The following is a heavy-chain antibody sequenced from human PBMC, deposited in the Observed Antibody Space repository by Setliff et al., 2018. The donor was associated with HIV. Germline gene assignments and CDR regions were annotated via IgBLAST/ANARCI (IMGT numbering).Heavy chain of an antibody. CDR1: GASISSDT. V-gene: IGHV4-59*01. D-gene: IGHD2-2*01. CDR2: IYNSEIT. CDR3: ARGGTSSNWFDP. J-gene: IGHJ5*02. Sequence: ASETLSLTCIVPGASISSDTWSWIRQPPGKGLQWIGFIYNSEITNYNPSLKSRVTISLDMSKNQFSLKLTSVTAADTAVYYCARGGTSSNWFDPWGQGALVTVSS.